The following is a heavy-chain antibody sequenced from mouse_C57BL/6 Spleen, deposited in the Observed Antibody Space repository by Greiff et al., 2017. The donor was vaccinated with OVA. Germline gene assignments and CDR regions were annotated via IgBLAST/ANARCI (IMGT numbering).Heavy chain of an antibody. D-gene: IGHD2-4*01. V-gene: IGHV5-6*01. CDR1: GFTFSSYG. CDR3: ARYDYDVHYFDY. CDR2: ISSGGSYT. Sequence: EVKLMESGGDLVKPGGSLKLSCAASGFTFSSYGMSWVRQTPDKRLEWVATISSGGSYTYYPDSVKGRFTISRDNAKNTLYLQMSSLKSEDTAMYYCARYDYDVHYFDYWGQGTTLTVSS. J-gene: IGHJ2*01.